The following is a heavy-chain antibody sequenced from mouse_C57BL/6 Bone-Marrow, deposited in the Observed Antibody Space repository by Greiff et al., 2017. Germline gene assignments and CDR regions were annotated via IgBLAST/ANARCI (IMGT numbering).Heavy chain of an antibody. CDR2: IYPGSGST. V-gene: IGHV1-55*01. D-gene: IGHD1-1*01. CDR1: GYTFTSYW. Sequence: QVQLQQPGAELVKPGASVKMSCKASGYTFTSYWITWVKQRPGQGLEWIGDIYPGSGSTNYTETFKSNATLTVDTSSSTAYMQLSSLTSEDSAVYYCARSYYGSSSYAMDYWGQGTSVTVSS. CDR3: ARSYYGSSSYAMDY. J-gene: IGHJ4*01.